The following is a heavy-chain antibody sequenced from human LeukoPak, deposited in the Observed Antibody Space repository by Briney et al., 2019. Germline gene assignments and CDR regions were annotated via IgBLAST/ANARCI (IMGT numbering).Heavy chain of an antibody. CDR2: ISSSGSTI. J-gene: IGHJ4*02. CDR3: ARDRDSGSYYEYYFDY. Sequence: PGGSLRLSCAASGFTLSDYYMSWIRQAPGKGLEWVSYISSSGSTIYYADSVKGRFTISRDNAKNSLYLQMNSLRAEDTAVYYCARDRDSGSYYEYYFDYWGQGTLVTVSS. V-gene: IGHV3-11*01. CDR1: GFTLSDYY. D-gene: IGHD1-26*01.